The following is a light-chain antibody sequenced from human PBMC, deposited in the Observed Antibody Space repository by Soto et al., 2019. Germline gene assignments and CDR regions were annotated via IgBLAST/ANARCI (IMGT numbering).Light chain of an antibody. CDR2: ATS. V-gene: IGKV1-39*01. CDR1: QSISGY. Sequence: DIQMTQSPSSLSASVGDRVTITCRASQSISGYLHWYQQKPGKAPKLLIYATSSLQSGVPTRFSCSGSGTDFTLTISSLQPEDFATYYCQQSVSMPFTFGPGTKVGIK. J-gene: IGKJ3*01. CDR3: QQSVSMPFT.